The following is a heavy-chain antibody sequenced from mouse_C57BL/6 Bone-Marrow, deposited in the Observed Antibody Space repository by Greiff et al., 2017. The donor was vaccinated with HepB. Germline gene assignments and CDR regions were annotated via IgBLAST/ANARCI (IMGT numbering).Heavy chain of an antibody. D-gene: IGHD2-1*01. CDR2: IDPEDGDT. CDR1: GFNIKDYY. V-gene: IGHV14-1*01. Sequence: VQLQQSGAELVRPGASVKLSCTASGFNIKDYYMHWVKQRPEQGLEWIGRIDPEDGDTEYAPKFQCKATMTADTSSNPAYLQLSSLTSEDTAVYYCTPYGNSYYYAMDYWGQGTSVTVSS. CDR3: TPYGNSYYYAMDY. J-gene: IGHJ4*01.